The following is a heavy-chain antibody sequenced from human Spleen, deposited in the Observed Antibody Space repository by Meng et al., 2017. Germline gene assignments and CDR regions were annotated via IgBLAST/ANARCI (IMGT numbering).Heavy chain of an antibody. CDR1: GYTFTSYY. CDR2: LNPSVGST. J-gene: IGHJ4*02. CDR3: VRELRDTLYFDY. D-gene: IGHD5-24*01. V-gene: IGHV1-46*03. Sequence: QVQLVHSGAEVKKPGASVKVSCKASGYTFTSYYMHWVRHAPGQGLEWMGILNPSVGSTTYAQKFEGRVTMTRDTSTSTVYLEVSSLTSEDTAVYYCVRELRDTLYFDYWGQGTLVTVSS.